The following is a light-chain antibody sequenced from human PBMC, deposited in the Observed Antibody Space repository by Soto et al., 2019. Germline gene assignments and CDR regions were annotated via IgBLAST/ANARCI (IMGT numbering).Light chain of an antibody. V-gene: IGKV3-11*01. CDR2: DAS. CDR1: QSVSSS. J-gene: IGKJ4*01. Sequence: EIVLTQSPATLSLSPGERATLSCRASQSVSSSLAWYRQKPGQAPRLLISDASNRATGIPARFSGSGSVTDFTLTISSLEFEDFAVYYCQQRSSWPLTFGGGTKMEI. CDR3: QQRSSWPLT.